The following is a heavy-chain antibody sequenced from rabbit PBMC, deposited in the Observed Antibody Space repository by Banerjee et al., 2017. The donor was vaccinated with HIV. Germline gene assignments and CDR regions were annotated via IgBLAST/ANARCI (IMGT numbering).Heavy chain of an antibody. Sequence: QEQLVESGGGLVQPEGSLTLTCTTSGFDFSGYGVSWVRQAPGKGLEWIGCIYASSGGTWYASWAKGRFTISKTSSTTVTLQMTSLTAADTATYFCARSIDAGDAGYGYALGNLWGPGTLVTVS. CDR3: ARSIDAGDAGYGYALGNL. D-gene: IGHD6-1*01. J-gene: IGHJ4*01. CDR1: GFDFSGYG. V-gene: IGHV1S45*01. CDR2: IYASSGGT.